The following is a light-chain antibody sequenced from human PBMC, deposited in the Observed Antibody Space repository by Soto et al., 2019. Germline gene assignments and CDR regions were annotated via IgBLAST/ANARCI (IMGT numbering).Light chain of an antibody. CDR3: CSYADGSTLV. CDR1: SSDVGSYNL. J-gene: IGLJ2*01. V-gene: IGLV2-23*01. Sequence: QSALTQPASVSGSPGQSITISCTGTSSDVGSYNLVSWYQQHPGKAPKLVIYEGDKWPSGVSNRFSGSKSGNTASLTISGLQAEDEADYYCCSYADGSTLVFGGGTKVTVL. CDR2: EGD.